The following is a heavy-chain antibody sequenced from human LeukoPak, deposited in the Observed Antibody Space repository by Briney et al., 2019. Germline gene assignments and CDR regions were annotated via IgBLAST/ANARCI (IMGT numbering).Heavy chain of an antibody. D-gene: IGHD3-10*01. V-gene: IGHV1-18*01. CDR2: VSPYNGNT. CDR3: ARNGRVRRVVKDLFEY. Sequence: VASVKVSCKTSGYTFTDYDITWVRQAPGQGLEWMGRVSPYNGNTYYSQRLQGRVTITKDTSTGTAYMDLRNLRDDDTAMYYCARNGRVRRVVKDLFEYWGQGTLVAVSS. CDR1: GYTFTDYD. J-gene: IGHJ4*02.